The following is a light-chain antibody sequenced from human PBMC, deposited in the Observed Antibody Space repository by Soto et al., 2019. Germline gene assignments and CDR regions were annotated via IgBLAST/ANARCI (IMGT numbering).Light chain of an antibody. Sequence: EIVMTQSPATLSVSPGERATLYCRASQSVSSNLAWYQQKPGQAPRLLIYGASTRATGIPARYSGSGSGTEFTLTISSLQSEDFAVYYCQQYNSWPPPALTFDGGTKVEIK. CDR2: GAS. CDR3: QQYNSWPPPALT. V-gene: IGKV3-15*01. J-gene: IGKJ4*01. CDR1: QSVSSN.